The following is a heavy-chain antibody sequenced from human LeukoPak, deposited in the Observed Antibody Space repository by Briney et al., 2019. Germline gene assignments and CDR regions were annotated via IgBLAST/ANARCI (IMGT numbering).Heavy chain of an antibody. CDR1: GFTFSTYA. Sequence: PGGSLRLSCAASGFTFSTYAMSWVRHAPGKGLEWVSAISGRDDTTYYADSVKGRFTISRDDSKTTLSLQMNSLRAEDTAIYYCAKDTYNYHSSGYYFFDYWGQGTMVTVSS. V-gene: IGHV3-23*01. CDR3: AKDTYNYHSSGYYFFDY. D-gene: IGHD3-22*01. J-gene: IGHJ4*02. CDR2: ISGRDDTT.